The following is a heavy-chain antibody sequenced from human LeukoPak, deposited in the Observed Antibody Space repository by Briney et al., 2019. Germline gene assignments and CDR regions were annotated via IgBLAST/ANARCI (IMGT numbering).Heavy chain of an antibody. J-gene: IGHJ6*02. CDR1: GFTFSDYN. V-gene: IGHV3-11*01. Sequence: GGSLRLSCAASGFTFSDYNMNWVRQAPGKAVEWVSYITNGGSTIHHADSVKGRFTISRDNAKKTLYLQMNSLRAEDTAVYYCARSIGLTGGGVDVWGQGTTVT. CDR2: ITNGGSTI. D-gene: IGHD3-9*01. CDR3: ARSIGLTGGGVDV.